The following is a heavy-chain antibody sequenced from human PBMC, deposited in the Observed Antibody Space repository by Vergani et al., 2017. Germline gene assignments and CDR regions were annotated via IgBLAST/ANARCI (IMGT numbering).Heavy chain of an antibody. Sequence: EVQLVESGGGLVQPGGSLRLSCAASGFTFSSYEMNWVRQAPGKGLEWVSYISSSGSTIYYADSVKGRFTISRDNAKNSLSLQMNSLRAEDTAVYYCAREPYYYYGSGSHLYYYYYYGMDVWGQGTTVTVSS. J-gene: IGHJ6*02. CDR2: ISSSGSTI. CDR3: AREPYYYYGSGSHLYYYYYYGMDV. CDR1: GFTFSSYE. V-gene: IGHV3-48*03. D-gene: IGHD3-10*01.